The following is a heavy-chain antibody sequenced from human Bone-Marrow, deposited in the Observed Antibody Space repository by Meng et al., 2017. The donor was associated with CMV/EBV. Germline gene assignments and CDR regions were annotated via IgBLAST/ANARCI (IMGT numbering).Heavy chain of an antibody. J-gene: IGHJ4*02. CDR3: SRDLAGRDDY. CDR1: GFTFSSYW. V-gene: IGHV3-74*01. D-gene: IGHD3-10*01. CDR2: TNEDGSLT. Sequence: GESLKISCAASGFTFSSYWMHWVRQVPGKGLVWVSRTNEDGSLTNYADAVEGRFTISRDNAKNTLFLQMNSLRVEDTAVYYCSRDLAGRDDYWGPGTLVTGSS.